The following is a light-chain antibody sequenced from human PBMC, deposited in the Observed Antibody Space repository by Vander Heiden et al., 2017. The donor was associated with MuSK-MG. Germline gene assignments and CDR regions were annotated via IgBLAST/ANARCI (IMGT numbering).Light chain of an antibody. V-gene: IGLV3-1*01. CDR2: QDS. Sequence: SYELTQPPSVSVSPGQTASITCSGYKLGDKYACWYQQKPGQSPVLVIYQDSKRPSGIPERFSGSNSGNTATLTISGTQAMDEADYYCQAWDSSTVVFGTGNKVTVL. CDR3: QAWDSSTVV. J-gene: IGLJ1*01. CDR1: KLGDKY.